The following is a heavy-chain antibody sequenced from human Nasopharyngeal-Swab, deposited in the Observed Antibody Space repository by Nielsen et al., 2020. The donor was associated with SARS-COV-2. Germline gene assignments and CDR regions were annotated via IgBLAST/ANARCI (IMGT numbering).Heavy chain of an antibody. Sequence: GGSLRLSCAASGFTFSSYSMNWVRQAPGKGLEWVSSISSSSSYIYYADSVKGRFTISRDNAKNSLYLQMNSLRAEDTAVYYCARDFGDQRLYYGMDVWGQGTTVTVS. V-gene: IGHV3-21*01. CDR2: ISSSSSYI. D-gene: IGHD2-21*01. CDR3: ARDFGDQRLYYGMDV. J-gene: IGHJ6*02. CDR1: GFTFSSYS.